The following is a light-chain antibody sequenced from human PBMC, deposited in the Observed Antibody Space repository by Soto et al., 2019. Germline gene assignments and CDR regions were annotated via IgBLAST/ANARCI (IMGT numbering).Light chain of an antibody. CDR1: QSVSRRY. Sequence: EIVLTQSPGTLSLSPGEIATLSCRASQSVSRRYLAWYQQKTGQAPSLLIYGASSSATGIPDRFSGSGSGTDFALTISRLEPEDFAVYYCHQYGSSPPTFGGGTKVEIK. CDR3: HQYGSSPPT. V-gene: IGKV3-20*01. J-gene: IGKJ4*01. CDR2: GAS.